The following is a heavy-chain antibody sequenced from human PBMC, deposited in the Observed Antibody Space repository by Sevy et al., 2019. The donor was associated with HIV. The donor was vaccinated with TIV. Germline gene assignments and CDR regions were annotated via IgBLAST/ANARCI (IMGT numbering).Heavy chain of an antibody. CDR2: LIGGGRRT. Sequence: GGSLRLSCAASRFPFSSYAMSWVRQAPGRGLEWVSTLIGGGRRTYYADSVTGRFIISRDNSRNTLYLQMNSLRAEDTAIYYCAKRRVQSGLSGGGANYGMDVCGRGTTVTVSS. CDR3: AKRRVQSGLSGGGANYGMDV. J-gene: IGHJ6*02. V-gene: IGHV3-23*01. D-gene: IGHD2-8*02. CDR1: RFPFSSYA.